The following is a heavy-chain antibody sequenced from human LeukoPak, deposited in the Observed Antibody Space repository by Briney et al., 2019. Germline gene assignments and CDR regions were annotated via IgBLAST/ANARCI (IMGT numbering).Heavy chain of an antibody. CDR2: IYSGGST. D-gene: IGHD3-3*01. Sequence: GGSLRLSCAASGFTVSSNYMSWVRQAPGKGLEWVSVIYSGGSTYYADSVKGRFTISRDNAKNSLYLQMNSLRAEDTAVYYCARGITIFGVVIIGYMDVWGKGTTVTVSS. J-gene: IGHJ6*03. CDR1: GFTVSSNY. CDR3: ARGITIFGVVIIGYMDV. V-gene: IGHV3-66*01.